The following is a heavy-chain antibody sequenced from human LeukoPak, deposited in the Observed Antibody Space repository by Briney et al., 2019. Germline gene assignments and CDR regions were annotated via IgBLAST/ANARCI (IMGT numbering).Heavy chain of an antibody. CDR2: IGGGGDVT. J-gene: IGHJ6*03. V-gene: IGHV3-23*01. CDR3: AKRGFDIGYYYYMDV. CDR1: GFTFRKYI. Sequence: GGSLRLSCTASGFTFRKYIMTWVRQAPGKGLEWVSSIGGGGDVTFYADSVKGRFRISRDDSKNTLYLQMNSLRAEDTAVYYCAKRGFDIGYYYYMDVWGKGTTVTVSS. D-gene: IGHD2-15*01.